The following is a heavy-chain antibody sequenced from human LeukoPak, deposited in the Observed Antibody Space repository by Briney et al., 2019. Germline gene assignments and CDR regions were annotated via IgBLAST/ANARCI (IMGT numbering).Heavy chain of an antibody. CDR1: GFTFSGYA. V-gene: IGHV3-30-3*01. D-gene: IGHD3-22*01. CDR2: ISYDGSNK. Sequence: GGSLRLSCAASGFTFSGYAMHWVRQAPGKGLEWVAVISYDGSNKYYADSVRGRFTISRDNSKNTLYLQMNSLRAEDTAVYYCARDYYDSSGYLGYWGQGTLVTVSS. J-gene: IGHJ4*02. CDR3: ARDYYDSSGYLGY.